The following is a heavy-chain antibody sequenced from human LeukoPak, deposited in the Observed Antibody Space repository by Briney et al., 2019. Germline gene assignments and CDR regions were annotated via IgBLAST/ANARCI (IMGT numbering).Heavy chain of an antibody. V-gene: IGHV5-51*01. Sequence: GESLKISCRGSGYTFSRHWIGWVRQMPGKGLEWMGIIYPGDSDTRYSPSFQGQVTISADRSSNTAYLQWSSLKASDTAIYYCARTVATTPWGLDFWGQGTLVTVSS. J-gene: IGHJ4*02. CDR1: GYTFSRHW. CDR3: ARTVATTPWGLDF. CDR2: IYPGDSDT. D-gene: IGHD3/OR15-3a*01.